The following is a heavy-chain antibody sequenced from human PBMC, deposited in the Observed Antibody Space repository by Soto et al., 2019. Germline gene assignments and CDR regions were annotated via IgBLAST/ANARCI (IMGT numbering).Heavy chain of an antibody. V-gene: IGHV5-10-1*01. D-gene: IGHD3-10*01. CDR2: IDPSDSYT. J-gene: IGHJ4*02. CDR3: ATNTYYYGSGSRPYYFDY. Sequence: GESLKISCKGSGYSFTSYWISWVRQMPGKVLEWMGRIDPSDSYTNYSPSFQGHVTISADKSISTAYLQWSSLKASDTAMYYCATNTYYYGSGSRPYYFDYWGQGTLVTVSS. CDR1: GYSFTSYW.